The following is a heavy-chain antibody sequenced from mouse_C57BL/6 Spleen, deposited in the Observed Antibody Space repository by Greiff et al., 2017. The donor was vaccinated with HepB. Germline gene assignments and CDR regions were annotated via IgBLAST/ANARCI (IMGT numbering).Heavy chain of an antibody. CDR2: IYPGSGST. Sequence: QVQLQQPGAELVKPGASVKMSCKASGYTFTSYWITWVKQRPGQGLEWIGDIYPGSGSTNYNEKFKSKATLTVDTSSSTAYMQLSSLTSEDSAVYDCARFGSNGPWFAYWGQGTLVTVSA. V-gene: IGHV1-55*01. CDR3: ARFGSNGPWFAY. CDR1: GYTFTSYW. D-gene: IGHD2-5*01. J-gene: IGHJ3*01.